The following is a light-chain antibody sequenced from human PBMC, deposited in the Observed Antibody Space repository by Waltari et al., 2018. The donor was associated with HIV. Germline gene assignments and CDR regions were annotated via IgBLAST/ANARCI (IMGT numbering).Light chain of an antibody. J-gene: IGLJ2*01. CDR2: GNS. CDR1: SSNIGTGYD. Sequence: QSELTQPPSVSAAPGQRVTISCTGSSSNIGTGYDGHWYQQVPGRPPNVVIYGNSNRPSGVPDRFSGSKSGSSASLVITGLQSEDEADYYCQSYDSNLSGLFGGGTKVTVL. CDR3: QSYDSNLSGL. V-gene: IGLV1-40*01.